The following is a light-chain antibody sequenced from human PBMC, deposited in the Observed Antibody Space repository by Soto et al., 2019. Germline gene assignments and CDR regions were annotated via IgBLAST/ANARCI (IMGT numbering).Light chain of an antibody. CDR3: QQYAEAPIT. CDR1: QSVGRNY. CDR2: GAS. J-gene: IGKJ5*01. Sequence: EIVLTQSPGTLSLSPGEGATLSCRASQSVGRNYLAWFQQKPGQPPRLLISGASSRAAGIPDKFSGSGSGTDFTLTIGRLEPEDFAAYFCQQYAEAPITFGQGTRLEIK. V-gene: IGKV3-20*01.